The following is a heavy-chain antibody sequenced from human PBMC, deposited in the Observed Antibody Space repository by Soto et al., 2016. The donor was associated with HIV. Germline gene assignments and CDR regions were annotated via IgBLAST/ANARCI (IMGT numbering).Heavy chain of an antibody. J-gene: IGHJ4*02. V-gene: IGHV1-2*02. CDR3: ATRIGYSYGFYYFDS. D-gene: IGHD5-18*01. Sequence: QVQLVQSGAEVKKPGASVKVSCKASGYTLTDYYIHWVRQAPGQGLEWMGWINPNTGGTNYAQKFQGRVTMTRDTSIRTAYMDLSSLTSADTALYYCATRIGYSYGFYYFDSWGQGTLVTVSS. CDR1: GYTLTDYY. CDR2: INPNTGGT.